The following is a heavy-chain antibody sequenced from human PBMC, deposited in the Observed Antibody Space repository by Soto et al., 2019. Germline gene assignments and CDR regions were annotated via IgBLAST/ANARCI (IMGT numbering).Heavy chain of an antibody. CDR3: ARGAYCSGRSCYRNWFDL. V-gene: IGHV1-69*13. J-gene: IGHJ5*02. CDR1: VGTFTSYA. D-gene: IGHD2-15*01. CDR2: IIPIFGTA. Sequence: SSVTVSCKASVGTFTSYAISWLRQAPGQGLGWVGGIIPIFGTANYAQKFQGRITITADESTSTAYMELGSLGSEDTAVYSCARGAYCSGRSCYRNWFDLWGQGTLVTVSS.